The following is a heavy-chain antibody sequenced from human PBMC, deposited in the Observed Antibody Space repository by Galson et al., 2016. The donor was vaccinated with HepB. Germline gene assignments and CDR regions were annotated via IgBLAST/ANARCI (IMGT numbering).Heavy chain of an antibody. D-gene: IGHD6-6*01. CDR2: ISSSISTI. V-gene: IGHV3-48*02. CDR3: ARELVRSAFDL. J-gene: IGHJ3*01. CDR1: GFTFSTSG. Sequence: SLRLSCAGSGFTFSTSGLNWVRQAPGKGPQWISYISSSISTIYYADSVVGRFTISRDNAKNSVYLQMNNLRDEDTGVYYCARELVRSAFDLWGQGTLVTVSS.